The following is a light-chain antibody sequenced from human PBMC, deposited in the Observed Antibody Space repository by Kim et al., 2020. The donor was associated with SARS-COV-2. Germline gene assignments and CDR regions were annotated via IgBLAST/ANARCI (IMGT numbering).Light chain of an antibody. CDR3: QQSHTTPLLT. CDR2: AAS. Sequence: DIQMTQSPSSLAASVGDRVTIACRASQSISTYLNWYQQKPGKALKLLIYAASNLQSGVPSRFSGSGSGTDFTLTISSLQPEDFATYYCQQSHTTPLLTFGGGTKVDIK. CDR1: QSISTY. V-gene: IGKV1-39*01. J-gene: IGKJ4*01.